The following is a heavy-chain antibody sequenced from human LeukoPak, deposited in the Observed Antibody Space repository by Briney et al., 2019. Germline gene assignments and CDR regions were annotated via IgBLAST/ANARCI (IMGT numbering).Heavy chain of an antibody. V-gene: IGHV1-69*13. Sequence: ASVTVSCKASGGTFSSYAISWVRQAPGQGFEWMGGIIPIFGTANYAQKFQGRVTITADESTSTAYMELSSLRSEDTAVYYCAREEENYYDSSDDAFDIWGQGTMVTVSS. CDR3: AREEENYYDSSDDAFDI. CDR1: GGTFSSYA. D-gene: IGHD3-22*01. J-gene: IGHJ3*02. CDR2: IIPIFGTA.